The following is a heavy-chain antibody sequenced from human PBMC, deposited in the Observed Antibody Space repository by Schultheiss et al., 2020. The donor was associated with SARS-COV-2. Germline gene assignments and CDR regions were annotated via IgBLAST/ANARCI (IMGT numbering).Heavy chain of an antibody. CDR2: IGTGGDT. D-gene: IGHD2-2*01. V-gene: IGHV3-47*01. J-gene: IGHJ4*02. CDR1: GFTFSSYA. CDR3: ARSRQLLSVQNY. Sequence: GESLKISCAASGFTFSSYALHWVRRAPGKGLEWVSAIGTGGDTYYADSVMGRFTISRDKSKNTLYLQMNSLRAEDTAVYYCARSRQLLSVQNYWGQGTLVTVSS.